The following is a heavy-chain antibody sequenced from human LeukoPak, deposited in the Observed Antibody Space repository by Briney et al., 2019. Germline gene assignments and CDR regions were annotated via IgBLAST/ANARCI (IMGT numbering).Heavy chain of an antibody. CDR1: GFTFSSYE. D-gene: IGHD5-24*01. V-gene: IGHV3-48*03. CDR3: ARLMATTDHDAFDI. J-gene: IGHJ3*02. Sequence: PGGSLRLSCAASGFTFSSYEMNWVRQAPGKGLEWFSYISSSGSTIYYADSVKGRFIISRDNAKNSLYLQMNSLRAEDTAVYYCARLMATTDHDAFDIWGQGTMVTVSS. CDR2: ISSSGSTI.